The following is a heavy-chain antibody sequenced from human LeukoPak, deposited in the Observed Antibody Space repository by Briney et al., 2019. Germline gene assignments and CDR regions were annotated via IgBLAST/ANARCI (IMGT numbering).Heavy chain of an antibody. D-gene: IGHD3-10*01. J-gene: IGHJ4*02. V-gene: IGHV3-30*02. CDR2: IPYDGKNK. Sequence: GGSLRLSCVASGFTFSSYGMNWVRQAPGKGLEWVAFIPYDGKNKYYADSVKGRFTISRDNTKNSLYLQMNSLRAEDTAVYYCASVLWFGGIFFDYWGQGTLVTVSS. CDR3: ASVLWFGGIFFDY. CDR1: GFTFSSYG.